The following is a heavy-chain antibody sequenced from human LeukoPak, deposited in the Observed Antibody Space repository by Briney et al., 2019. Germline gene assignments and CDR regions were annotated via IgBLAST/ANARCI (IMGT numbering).Heavy chain of an antibody. J-gene: IGHJ6*02. D-gene: IGHD6-6*01. V-gene: IGHV1-46*01. CDR1: GYTFTSYH. CDR3: ASKSSNYYYYGMDV. CDR2: INPSGGST. Sequence: ASVKVSCKASGYTFTSYHMHWVRQAPGQGLEWMGIINPSGGSTSYEQKFQGRVTMTRDTSTSTVYMELSSLRSEDTAVYYCASKSSNYYYYGMDVWGQGTTVTVSS.